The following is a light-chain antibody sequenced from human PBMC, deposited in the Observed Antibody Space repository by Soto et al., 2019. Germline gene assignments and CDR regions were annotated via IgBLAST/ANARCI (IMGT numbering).Light chain of an antibody. Sequence: QSALTQPASVSGSPGQSITISCTGNSSDVGGYNYVSWYQQHPGKAPKLMIYDVSNRPSGVSNRFSGAKSGNTASLTISGLQAEDEADYYCSSYTSSSTLGVVFGGGTKLTVL. J-gene: IGLJ2*01. CDR3: SSYTSSSTLGVV. CDR2: DVS. V-gene: IGLV2-14*01. CDR1: SSDVGGYNY.